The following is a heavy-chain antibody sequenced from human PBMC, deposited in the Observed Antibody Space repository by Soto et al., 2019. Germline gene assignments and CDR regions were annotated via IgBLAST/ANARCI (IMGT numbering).Heavy chain of an antibody. Sequence: GSQKLLCVASGXSLTGDHMNWVRQAPGKGLELVSTMYTGGRTFYADSLRGRFTISRDETKNILYLQMDDMRVEDTAIYYCPKGGGGWDSWGQGSLGTVS. J-gene: IGHJ4*02. CDR3: PKGGGGWDS. D-gene: IGHD6-19*01. CDR2: MYTGGRT. CDR1: GXSLTGDH. V-gene: IGHV3-53*01.